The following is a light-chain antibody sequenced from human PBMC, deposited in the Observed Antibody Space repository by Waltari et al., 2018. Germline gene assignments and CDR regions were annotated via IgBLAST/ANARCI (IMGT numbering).Light chain of an antibody. CDR3: SSYTRRSYWV. Sequence: QSALTQPASVSGSPGQSITISCPGTSRDVGFYYFFSWFQQHPGKAPKVMIYKVNNRPSGVSNRFSGSKSANTASLTISGLQAEDEADYYCSSYTRRSYWVFGGGTQLTVL. V-gene: IGLV2-14*01. CDR1: SRDVGFYYF. J-gene: IGLJ3*02. CDR2: KVN.